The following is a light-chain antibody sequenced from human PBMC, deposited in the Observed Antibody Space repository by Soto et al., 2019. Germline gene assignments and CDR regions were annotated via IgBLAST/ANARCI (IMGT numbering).Light chain of an antibody. J-gene: IGKJ4*01. CDR3: MQALHTPIT. Sequence: DIVMTQSPLSLPVTPGEPASISCRSSQSLLHSKGYDYLDWYLQKPGQSPELLIYLGSNRASGVPDRFSGSGSGTDFTLKISRVEAEDVGFYYCMQALHTPITFGGGTQVEIK. V-gene: IGKV2-28*01. CDR2: LGS. CDR1: QSLLHSKGYDY.